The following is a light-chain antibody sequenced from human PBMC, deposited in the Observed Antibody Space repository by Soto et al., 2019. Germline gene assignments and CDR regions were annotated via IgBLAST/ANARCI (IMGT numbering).Light chain of an antibody. CDR3: QHYSGSSLYT. V-gene: IGKV1-5*01. CDR1: ENINNW. Sequence: DIQMTQSPSTLSASVGDRVTLTCRASENINNWLAWYQQKPGKAPRLLIYDASTLETGVPSRFSGGGSETEFSLTISSLQPDDFATYYCQHYSGSSLYTFGQGTKVDIK. CDR2: DAS. J-gene: IGKJ2*01.